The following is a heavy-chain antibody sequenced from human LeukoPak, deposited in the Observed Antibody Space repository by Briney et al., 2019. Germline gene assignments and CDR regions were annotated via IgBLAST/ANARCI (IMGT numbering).Heavy chain of an antibody. Sequence: GGSLRLSCAASGFTFDDYAMHWVRQAPGKGLEWVSGISWNSGSIGYADSVKGRFTISRDNAKNSLYLQMNSLRAEDMALYYCAKGAYDSSGYYSYYFDYWGQGTLVTVSS. V-gene: IGHV3-9*03. CDR3: AKGAYDSSGYYSYYFDY. CDR2: ISWNSGSI. D-gene: IGHD3-22*01. J-gene: IGHJ4*02. CDR1: GFTFDDYA.